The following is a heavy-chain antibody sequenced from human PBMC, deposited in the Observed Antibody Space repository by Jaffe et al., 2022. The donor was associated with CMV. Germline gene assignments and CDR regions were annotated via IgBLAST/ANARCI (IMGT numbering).Heavy chain of an antibody. Sequence: QVQLQQWGAGLLKPSETLSLTCAVYGGSFSGYYWSWIRQPPGKGLEWIGEINHSGSTNYNPSLKSRVTISVDTSKNQFSLKLSSVTAADTAVYYCARDDYVWGSSFDYWGQGTLVTVSS. CDR2: INHSGST. CDR1: GGSFSGYY. J-gene: IGHJ4*02. CDR3: ARDDYVWGSSFDY. V-gene: IGHV4-34*01. D-gene: IGHD3-16*01.